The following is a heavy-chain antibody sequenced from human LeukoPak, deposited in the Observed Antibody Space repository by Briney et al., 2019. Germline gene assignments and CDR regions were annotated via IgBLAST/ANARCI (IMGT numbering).Heavy chain of an antibody. CDR2: IYYSGST. J-gene: IGHJ5*02. Sequence: KPSETLSLTCTVSGGSISGYYWSWIRQPPGKGLEWIGYIYYSGSTNYNPSLKSRVTISVDTSKNQFSLKLSSVTAADTAVYYCARADYSSGWNDWFDPWGQGTLVTVSS. CDR1: GGSISGYY. D-gene: IGHD6-19*01. V-gene: IGHV4-59*01. CDR3: ARADYSSGWNDWFDP.